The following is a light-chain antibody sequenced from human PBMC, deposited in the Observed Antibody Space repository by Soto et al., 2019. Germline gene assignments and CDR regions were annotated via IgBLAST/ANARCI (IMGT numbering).Light chain of an antibody. V-gene: IGLV2-14*01. CDR3: RSYTTTDTYV. CDR2: DVS. J-gene: IGLJ1*01. Sequence: QSALTQPASVSGSPGQSITISCTGTTSDVGAYNYVSWFQQYPGKAPKLMIYDVSTRPSGVSYRFSGSKSGNTASLTISGLQAEDEADYYCRSYTTTDTYVFGNGTKLTVL. CDR1: TSDVGAYNY.